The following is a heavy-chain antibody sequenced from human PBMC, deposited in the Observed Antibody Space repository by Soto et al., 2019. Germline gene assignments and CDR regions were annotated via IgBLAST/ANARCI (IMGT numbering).Heavy chain of an antibody. Sequence: VQLLESGGGLVQPGGSLRLACVASGFTFSDYYMSWIRQAPGKGLEWVSYISSSGSTIYYADSVKGRFTISRDNAKNSLYLQMNSLRAEDTAVYYCARVFTPIVVVINPYFDYWGQGTLVTVSS. V-gene: IGHV3-11*01. CDR2: ISSSGSTI. D-gene: IGHD3-22*01. J-gene: IGHJ4*02. CDR3: ARVFTPIVVVINPYFDY. CDR1: GFTFSDYY.